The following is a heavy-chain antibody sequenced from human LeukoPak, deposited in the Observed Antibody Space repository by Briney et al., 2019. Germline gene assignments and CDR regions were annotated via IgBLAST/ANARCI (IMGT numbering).Heavy chain of an antibody. J-gene: IGHJ5*02. D-gene: IGHD3-10*01. CDR2: INPNSGGT. Sequence: ASVKVSCKTSGFTFTHFYIHWVRQAPGQGLEWMGWINPNSGGTNYAQKFQGRVTMTRDTSISTAYMELSRLRSDDTAVYYCARWFANNWFDPWGQGTLVTVSS. CDR1: GFTFTHFY. CDR3: ARWFANNWFDP. V-gene: IGHV1-2*02.